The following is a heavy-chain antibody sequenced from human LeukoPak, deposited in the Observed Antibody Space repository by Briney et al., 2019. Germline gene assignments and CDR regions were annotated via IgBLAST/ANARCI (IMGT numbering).Heavy chain of an antibody. Sequence: TGGSLRLSCAASGFTFRSFWMSWVRQAPGKRLEWVANIKEDGSDKNYVDSVKGRFTISRDNTKSSVFLQMNSLRDEDTAVYFCARDRGYDTFDYWGQGTLVTVSS. J-gene: IGHJ4*02. CDR1: GFTFRSFW. V-gene: IGHV3-7*01. CDR2: IKEDGSDK. D-gene: IGHD5-12*01. CDR3: ARDRGYDTFDY.